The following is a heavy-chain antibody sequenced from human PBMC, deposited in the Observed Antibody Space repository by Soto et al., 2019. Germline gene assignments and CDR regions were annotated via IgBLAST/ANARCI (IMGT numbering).Heavy chain of an antibody. Sequence: GASVKVSCKASGYTFTGYYMHWVRQAPGQGLEWMGWINPNSGGTNYAQKFQGWVTMTRDTSISTAYMELSRLRSDDTAVYYCARGSDCSSTSCYMGWFDPWGQGTLVTVSS. CDR3: ARGSDCSSTSCYMGWFDP. CDR1: GYTFTGYY. J-gene: IGHJ5*02. V-gene: IGHV1-2*04. CDR2: INPNSGGT. D-gene: IGHD2-2*02.